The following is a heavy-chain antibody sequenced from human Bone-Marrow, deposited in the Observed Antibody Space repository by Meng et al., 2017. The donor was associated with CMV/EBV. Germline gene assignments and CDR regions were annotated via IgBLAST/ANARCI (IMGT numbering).Heavy chain of an antibody. CDR1: GFTLSDHY. CDR2: SRNKPNSYTT. D-gene: IGHD3-10*01. V-gene: IGHV3-72*01. CDR3: ARVWGDYQLFESSFDY. Sequence: GESLKISCVASGFTLSDHYIDWVRQAPGKGLEWVGRSRNKPNSYTTEYAASVKGRFTTSRDDSKNSVLLQMSSLKTEDTAVYYCARVWGDYQLFESSFDYWGLGTLVTVSS. J-gene: IGHJ4*02.